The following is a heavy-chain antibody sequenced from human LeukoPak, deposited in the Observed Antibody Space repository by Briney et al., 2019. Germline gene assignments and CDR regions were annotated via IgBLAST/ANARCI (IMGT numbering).Heavy chain of an antibody. CDR1: GGSFSGYY. V-gene: IGHV4-34*01. J-gene: IGHJ5*02. D-gene: IGHD2-21*01. CDR2: INHSGST. Sequence: SETLSLTCAVYGGSFSGYYWSWIRQPPGKGLEWIGEINHSGSTNYNPSLKSRVTISVDTSKNQFSLKLSSVTAADTAVYYCARHGRANTIPQGLWRRGGNWFDPWGQGTLVIVSS. CDR3: ARHGRANTIPQGLWRRGGNWFDP.